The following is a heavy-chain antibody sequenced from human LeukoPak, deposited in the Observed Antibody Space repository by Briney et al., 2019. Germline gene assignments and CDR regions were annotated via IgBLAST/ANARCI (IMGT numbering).Heavy chain of an antibody. CDR2: INPNSGGT. V-gene: IGHV1-2*02. CDR3: VRDPSEVGAL. CDR1: GYTFTFYY. Sequence: ASVKVSCTSSGYTFTFYYMHWVRQAPGQGLEWMGWINPNSGGTNYAQKFQGRVTMTSDTSISTAYMELSRLRSDDTAVYYCVRDPSEVGALWGQGSLVTVSS. D-gene: IGHD1-26*01. J-gene: IGHJ4*02.